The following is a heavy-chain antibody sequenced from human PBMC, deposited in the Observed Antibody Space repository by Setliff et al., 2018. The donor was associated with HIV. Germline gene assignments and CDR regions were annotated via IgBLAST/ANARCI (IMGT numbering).Heavy chain of an antibody. D-gene: IGHD6-19*01. CDR1: GHTFTSSD. J-gene: IGHJ6*03. CDR2: MNPNSGNT. CDR3: ARGAWYTSGWYSSRYLDV. V-gene: IGHV1-8*02. Sequence: ASVKVSCKASGHTFTSSDINWVRQATGQGLEWMGWMNPNSGNTGYAQKFQGRVTMTRGTSIKTAYMELSSLRSEDTAVYYCARGAWYTSGWYSSRYLDVWGKGTTVTVSS.